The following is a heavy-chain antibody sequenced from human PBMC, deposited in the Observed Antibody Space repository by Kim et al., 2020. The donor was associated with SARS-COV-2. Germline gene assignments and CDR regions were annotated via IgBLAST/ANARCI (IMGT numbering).Heavy chain of an antibody. CDR1: GASIISNSYY. V-gene: IGHV4-39*01. Sequence: SETLSLTCTVSGASIISNSYYWGWIRQTPGKGLEWIGSVHYAGAPYYNPSLKTRVAISADTAKHQFSLRLRSVTAADTAIYYCVTNSSDSSYFDYWGRGT. CDR3: VTNSSDSSYFDY. CDR2: VHYAGAP. J-gene: IGHJ4*02. D-gene: IGHD6-19*01.